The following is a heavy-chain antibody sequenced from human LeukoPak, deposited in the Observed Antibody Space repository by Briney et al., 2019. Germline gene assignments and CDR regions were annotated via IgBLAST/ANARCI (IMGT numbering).Heavy chain of an antibody. V-gene: IGHV3-23*01. J-gene: IGHJ5*02. CDR2: ISGSGGST. D-gene: IGHD6-13*01. CDR1: GFTVSSNY. Sequence: GGSLRLSCAASGFTVSSNYMSWVRQAPGKGLEWVSAISGSGGSTYYADSVKGRFTISRDNSKNTLYLQMNSLRAEDTAAYYCAKDKIAAAGPGVNWFDPWGQGTLVTVSS. CDR3: AKDKIAAAGPGVNWFDP.